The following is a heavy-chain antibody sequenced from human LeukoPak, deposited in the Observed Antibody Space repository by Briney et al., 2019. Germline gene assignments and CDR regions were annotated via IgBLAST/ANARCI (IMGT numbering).Heavy chain of an antibody. D-gene: IGHD3-16*01. J-gene: IGHJ6*04. CDR1: GYSFTNYY. Sequence: ASVKVACKASGYSFTNYYMHWVRQAPGQGLEWMGIINSSVGSTSYTQKFQGRVTMTRDTSTSTVYLELSRLTSEDTAVYYCARRRGEDGMDVWGKGTTVTVSS. V-gene: IGHV1-46*01. CDR2: INSSVGST. CDR3: ARRRGEDGMDV.